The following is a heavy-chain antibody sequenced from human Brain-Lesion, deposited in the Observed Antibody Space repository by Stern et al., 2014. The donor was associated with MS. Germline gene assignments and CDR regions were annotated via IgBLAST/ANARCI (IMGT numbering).Heavy chain of an antibody. D-gene: IGHD3-3*01. CDR3: ARVYNTIYGIVTQRGSGMDV. Sequence: EVQLVESGGGLVQPGGSLTISCTAAGFTVGNYWMTWVRQAPGKGLEWVANIQEDGTEKNYVGSVKGRFTISRDNARNSLYLQMNSLRVEDTALYYCARVYNTIYGIVTQRGSGMDVWGQGTTVIVSS. V-gene: IGHV3-7*01. CDR1: GFTVGNYW. J-gene: IGHJ6*02. CDR2: IQEDGTEK.